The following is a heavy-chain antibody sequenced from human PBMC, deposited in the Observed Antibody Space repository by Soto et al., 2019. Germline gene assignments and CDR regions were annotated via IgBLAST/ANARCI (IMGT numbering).Heavy chain of an antibody. D-gene: IGHD6-19*01. CDR3: AGSCGWYAIDH. V-gene: IGHV4-4*02. J-gene: IGHJ4*02. Sequence: QMQLQESGPGLVKPSETLSLICTVSSGSISSEQRWSWVRQPPGKGLEWIGEIHHSGSTNENPSLRSRVTMSVDKSTHRFSLTLNSVTAADTAVYFCAGSCGWYAIDHWGQGTLVIVSS. CDR1: SGSISSEQR. CDR2: IHHSGST.